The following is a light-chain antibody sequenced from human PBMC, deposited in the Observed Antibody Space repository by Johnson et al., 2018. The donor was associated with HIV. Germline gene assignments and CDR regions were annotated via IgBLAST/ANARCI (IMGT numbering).Light chain of an antibody. CDR2: DNN. V-gene: IGLV1-51*01. J-gene: IGLJ1*01. CDR1: SSNIGNNY. Sequence: QSVLTQPPSMSAAPGQRVTISCSGSSSNIGNNYVSWYQQVPGAAPKLLIYDNNRRPSGIPDRFSGSKSATSATLGITGLQTGYEADYYCGTWDSSLSAFYVFGTGTKFTVL. CDR3: GTWDSSLSAFYV.